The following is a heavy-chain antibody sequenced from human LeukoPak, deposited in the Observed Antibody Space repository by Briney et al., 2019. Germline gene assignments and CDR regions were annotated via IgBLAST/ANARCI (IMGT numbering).Heavy chain of an antibody. J-gene: IGHJ4*02. D-gene: IGHD2-15*01. Sequence: GSLRLSCAASGFTFSSYAMSWVRQAPGKGLEWVSAISGSGGSTYYADSVKGRFTISRDNSKNTLYLQMNSLRAEDTAVYYCVVAPKYYFDYWGQGTLVTVSS. CDR1: GFTFSSYA. CDR3: VVAPKYYFDY. V-gene: IGHV3-23*01. CDR2: ISGSGGST.